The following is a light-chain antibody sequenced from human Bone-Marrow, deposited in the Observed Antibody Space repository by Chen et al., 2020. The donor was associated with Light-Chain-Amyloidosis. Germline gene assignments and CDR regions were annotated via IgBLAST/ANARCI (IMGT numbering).Light chain of an antibody. CDR2: EDN. V-gene: IGLV6-57*03. CDR1: GGSIASNY. J-gene: IGLJ3*02. CDR3: QSYDSTNRV. Sequence: NFMLTKPHSVSESPGKTVIISCTRSGGSIASNYVQWYQQRPGSAPTTVIYEDNQRPSGVPDRFSGSIDSSSNSASLTISGLKTEDEADYYCQSYDSTNRVFGGGTKLTVL.